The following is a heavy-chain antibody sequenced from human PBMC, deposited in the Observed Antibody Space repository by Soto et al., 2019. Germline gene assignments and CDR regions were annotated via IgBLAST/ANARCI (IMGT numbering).Heavy chain of an antibody. J-gene: IGHJ4*02. Sequence: GASVKVSCKASGGTFSSYAISWVRQAPGQGLEWMGGIIPIFGTANYAQKFQGRVTITADESTSTAYMELSSLRSEDTAVYYCAREGPRRWLRDPSPGVPPRYWGQGTLVTVSS. CDR2: IIPIFGTA. V-gene: IGHV1-69*13. D-gene: IGHD5-12*01. CDR3: AREGPRRWLRDPSPGVPPRY. CDR1: GGTFSSYA.